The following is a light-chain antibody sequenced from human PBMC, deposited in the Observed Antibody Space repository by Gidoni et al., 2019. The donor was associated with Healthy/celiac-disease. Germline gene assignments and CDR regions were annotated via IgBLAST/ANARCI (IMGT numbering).Light chain of an antibody. CDR3: CSYAGSSTYV. J-gene: IGLJ1*01. V-gene: IGLV2-23*01. CDR2: EGS. Sequence: QSALTQPASESGSPGQSIPISCTGTSSYVGSYNLVPWYQQHPGKAPKLMIYEGSKRPSGVSNRFSGSKSGNTASLTISGLQAEDEADYYCCSYAGSSTYVFGTGTKVTVL. CDR1: SSYVGSYNL.